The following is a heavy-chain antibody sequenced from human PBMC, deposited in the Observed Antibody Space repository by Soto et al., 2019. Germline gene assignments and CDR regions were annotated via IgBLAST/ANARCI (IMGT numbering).Heavy chain of an antibody. CDR3: VRERQFVRDFYYGMDV. D-gene: IGHD6-6*01. V-gene: IGHV3-21*01. CDR2: ISNTGAHI. J-gene: IGHJ6*02. Sequence: GGSLRLSCAASGFTFNTYSMTWVRQAPGQGLEWVSSISNTGAHIYYADSVRGRFTISRDNAKNSLYLQMNSLTAEDTAVYYCVRERQFVRDFYYGMDVWGRGTTVTVSS. CDR1: GFTFNTYS.